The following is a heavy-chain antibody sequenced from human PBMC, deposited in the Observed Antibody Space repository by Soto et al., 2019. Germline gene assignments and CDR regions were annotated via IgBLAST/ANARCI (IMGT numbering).Heavy chain of an antibody. J-gene: IGHJ4*02. CDR1: GFTFSSYW. Sequence: EVQLVESGGGLVQPGESLRLSCAASGFTFSSYWMHWVRQAPGKGLVWVSRINSDGSSTSYAGSVKGRFTIPRDNAKNTLYLQRNSLRAEDTAVYYCVRTSLVVAAATREDYWGQGTLVNVSS. CDR2: INSDGSST. CDR3: VRTSLVVAAATREDY. V-gene: IGHV3-74*01. D-gene: IGHD2-15*01.